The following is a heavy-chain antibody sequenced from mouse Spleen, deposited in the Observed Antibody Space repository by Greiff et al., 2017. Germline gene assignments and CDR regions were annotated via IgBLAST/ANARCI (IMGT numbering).Heavy chain of an antibody. D-gene: IGHD4-1*01. CDR1: GFTFSDYG. CDR3: ARRTGTFSFDY. J-gene: IGHJ2*01. V-gene: IGHV5-17*01. Sequence: VQLQQSGGGLVKPGGSLKLSCAASGFTFSDYGMHWVRQAPEKGLEWVAYISSGSSTIYYADTVKGRFTISRDNAKNTLFLQMTSLRSEDTAMYYCARRTGTFSFDYWGQGTTLTVSS. CDR2: ISSGSSTI.